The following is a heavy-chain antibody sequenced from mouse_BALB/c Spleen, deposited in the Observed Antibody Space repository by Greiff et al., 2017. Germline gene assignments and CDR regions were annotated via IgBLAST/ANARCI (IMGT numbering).Heavy chain of an antibody. J-gene: IGHJ2*01. V-gene: IGHV5-4*02. CDR2: ISDGGSYT. Sequence: EVQLQQSGGGLVKPGGSLKLSCAASGFTFSDYYMYWVRQTPEKRLEWVTTISDGGSYTYYPDSVKGRFTISRDNAKNNLYLQMSSLKSEDTAMYYCAVTGRFDYWGQGTTLTVSS. CDR1: GFTFSDYY. D-gene: IGHD4-1*01. CDR3: AVTGRFDY.